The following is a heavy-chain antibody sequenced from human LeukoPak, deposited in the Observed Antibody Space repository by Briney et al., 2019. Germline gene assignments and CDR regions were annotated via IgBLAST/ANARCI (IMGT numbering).Heavy chain of an antibody. V-gene: IGHV3-7*03. D-gene: IGHD3-22*01. CDR2: IKQDGSEK. CDR1: GFTVSSKY. J-gene: IGHJ4*02. CDR3: AKDGPVWGYYDSSGHFDY. Sequence: GGSLRLSCAASGFTVSSKYMSWVRQAPGKGLEWVANIKQDGSEKYYVDSVKGRFTISRDNSKNTLYLQMDSLRAEDTAVYYCAKDGPVWGYYDSSGHFDYWGQGTLVTVSS.